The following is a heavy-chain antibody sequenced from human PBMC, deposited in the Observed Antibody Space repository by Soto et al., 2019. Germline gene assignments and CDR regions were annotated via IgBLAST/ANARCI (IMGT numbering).Heavy chain of an antibody. J-gene: IGHJ4*02. Sequence: SETLSLTCAVSGGSISSGGYSWSWIRQPSGKGLEWIGSIYYSGSTYYNPSLKSRVTISVDTSKNQFSLKLSSVTAADTAVYYCASSYGDYVSYWGQGTLVTVSS. CDR1: GGSISSGGYS. V-gene: IGHV4-30-2*03. D-gene: IGHD4-17*01. CDR3: ASSYGDYVSY. CDR2: IYYSGST.